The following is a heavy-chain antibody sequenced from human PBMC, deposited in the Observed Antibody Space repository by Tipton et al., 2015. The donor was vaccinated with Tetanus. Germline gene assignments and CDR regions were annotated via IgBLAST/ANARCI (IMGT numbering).Heavy chain of an antibody. CDR1: GGTFGSYA. CDR2: IIPLFGTI. Sequence: QVQLVQSGAEVKKPGSSVRLSCEASGGTFGSYAVNWVRQAPGQGLEWMGGIIPLFGTIEYTQKFQGRVIITADKSSSPAYMELPRRTSEDTAVYYCGRGHRHDPKTFYAMDRWGPGTSVIVSS. J-gene: IGHJ6*02. D-gene: IGHD1-1*01. CDR3: GRGHRHDPKTFYAMDR. V-gene: IGHV1-69*06.